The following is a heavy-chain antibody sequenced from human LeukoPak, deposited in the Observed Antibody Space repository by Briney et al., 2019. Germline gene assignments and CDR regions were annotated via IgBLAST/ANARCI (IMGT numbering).Heavy chain of an antibody. J-gene: IGHJ3*02. D-gene: IGHD3-10*01. CDR2: IATSSGYI. CDR1: GFTFSTYS. Sequence: PGGSLRLSCAASGFTFSTYSMNWVRQAPGKGLEWVSSIATSSGYIYYAGSLKGRFTISRDNAKNSLYLHMNSLRPDDTAVYYCARGRSITILRGVAISDGFDIWGQGQRSPSL. CDR3: ARGRSITILRGVAISDGFDI. V-gene: IGHV3-21*06.